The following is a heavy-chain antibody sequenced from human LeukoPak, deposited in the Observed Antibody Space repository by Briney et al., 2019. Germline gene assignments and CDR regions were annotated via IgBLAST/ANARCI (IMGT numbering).Heavy chain of an antibody. Sequence: GGSLRLSCAASGFTVSSFYMSWVRQAPGKGLEWVSVIYSGGSTYYADSVKGRFIISRDNSKNTLYLQMNSLRAEDTAVYHCARDLGQWSVYWGQGTLVTVSS. J-gene: IGHJ4*02. V-gene: IGHV3-53*01. D-gene: IGHD2-8*01. CDR3: ARDLGQWSVY. CDR2: IYSGGST. CDR1: GFTVSSFY.